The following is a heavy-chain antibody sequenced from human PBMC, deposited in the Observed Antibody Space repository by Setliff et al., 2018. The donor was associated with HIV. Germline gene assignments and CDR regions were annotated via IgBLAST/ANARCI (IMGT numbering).Heavy chain of an antibody. CDR1: GGSIRSSIYY. V-gene: IGHV4-39*01. CDR3: ARRVVAATLDY. CDR2: IYYSGSA. J-gene: IGHJ4*02. Sequence: KTSETLSLTCTVSGGSIRSSIYYWGWIRQPPGKGLEWIGSIYYSGSAYYNPSLKSRVTMSVDTSKNQFSLKLSSVTAADTAVYYCARRVVAATLDYWGQGTLVTSPQ. D-gene: IGHD2-15*01.